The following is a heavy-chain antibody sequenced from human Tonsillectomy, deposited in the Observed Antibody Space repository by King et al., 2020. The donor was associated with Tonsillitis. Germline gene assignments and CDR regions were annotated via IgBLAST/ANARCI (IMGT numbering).Heavy chain of an antibody. Sequence: VQLVESGGGLVQPGGSLRLSCAASGFTFSSYEMIWVRQAPGKGLEWVSYISGSGKTMYYADFVTGRFTISRDSAKNSLYLQMNSLRAEDTALYYCARIELWDYSNFFDYWGQGTLVTVSS. CDR1: GFTFSSYE. CDR3: ARIELWDYSNFFDY. J-gene: IGHJ4*02. V-gene: IGHV3-48*03. D-gene: IGHD4-11*01. CDR2: ISGSGKTM.